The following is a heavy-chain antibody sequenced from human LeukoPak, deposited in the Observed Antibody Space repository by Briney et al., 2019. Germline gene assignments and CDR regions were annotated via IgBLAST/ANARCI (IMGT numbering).Heavy chain of an antibody. V-gene: IGHV4-4*02. D-gene: IGHD1-26*01. CDR1: GGSISSSYW. Sequence: SETLSLTCAVSGGSISSSYWWSWVRQPPGKGLEWIGGIYHSGSTTYNPSLKSPVTISVDKSRNQFSLNLSSVTAADTAVYYCARAEVVGAHLRSGYFHHWGQGTLVIVSS. CDR3: ARAEVVGAHLRSGYFHH. J-gene: IGHJ1*01. CDR2: IYHSGST.